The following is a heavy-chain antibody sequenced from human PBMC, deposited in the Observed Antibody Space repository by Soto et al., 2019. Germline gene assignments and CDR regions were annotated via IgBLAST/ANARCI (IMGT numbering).Heavy chain of an antibody. V-gene: IGHV1-69*08. CDR1: GGTFSSYT. J-gene: IGHJ4*02. Sequence: QVQLVQSGAEVKKPGSSVKVSCKASGGTFSSYTISWVRQAPGQGLEWMGRIIPILGIANYAQKFQGRVTITADKSTSTAYMELSSVRSEDTAVYYCARDEGILNYGSVSYFDYWGQGTLVTVSS. D-gene: IGHD3-10*01. CDR2: IIPILGIA. CDR3: ARDEGILNYGSVSYFDY.